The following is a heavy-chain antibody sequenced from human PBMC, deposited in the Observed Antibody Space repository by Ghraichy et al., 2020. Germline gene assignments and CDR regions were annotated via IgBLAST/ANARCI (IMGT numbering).Heavy chain of an antibody. J-gene: IGHJ5*02. D-gene: IGHD3-3*01. Sequence: ASVKVSCKASGYTFTSYDINWVRQATGQGLEWMGWMNPNSGNTGYAQKFQGRVTMTRNTSISTAYMELSSLRSEDTAVYYCARSRITIFGVVIMGIDPWGQGTLVTVSS. CDR1: GYTFTSYD. V-gene: IGHV1-8*01. CDR3: ARSRITIFGVVIMGIDP. CDR2: MNPNSGNT.